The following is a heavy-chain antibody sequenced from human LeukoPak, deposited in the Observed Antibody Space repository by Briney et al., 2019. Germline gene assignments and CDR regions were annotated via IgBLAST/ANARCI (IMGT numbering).Heavy chain of an antibody. V-gene: IGHV3-7*04. CDR3: ARGRNGGDS. J-gene: IGHJ4*02. Sequence: GGSLRLSCAASGFSFSSYWMTWVRQAPGKGLEWVANINQDGSEKYYVGSVKGRFTISRDNAKNSLYLQMNSLRAEDTAVYYCARGRNGGDSWGQGTLVTVSS. D-gene: IGHD4-17*01. CDR2: INQDGSEK. CDR1: GFSFSSYW.